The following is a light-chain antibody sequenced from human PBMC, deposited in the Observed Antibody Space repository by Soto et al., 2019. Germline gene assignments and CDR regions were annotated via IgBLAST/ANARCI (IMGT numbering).Light chain of an antibody. CDR1: QGLRND. J-gene: IGKJ1*01. CDR2: AAS. CDR3: QQYSTYWT. Sequence: DIQMTQSPSSLSASIGDRVTITCRASQGLRNDLGWYQEKPGKAPKRLIYAASNLQSGVPSRFSGSGSGTDFTLTISSLQPDDFATYYCQQYSTYWTFGQGTKVDIK. V-gene: IGKV1-17*01.